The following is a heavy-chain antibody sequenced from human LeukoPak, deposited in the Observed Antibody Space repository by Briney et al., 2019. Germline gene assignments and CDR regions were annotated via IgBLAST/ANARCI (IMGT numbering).Heavy chain of an antibody. CDR1: GGTFSSYA. J-gene: IGHJ4*02. CDR2: IIPIFGTA. D-gene: IGHD6-13*01. Sequence: ASVKVSCKASGGTFSSYAISWVRQAPGQGLEWMGVIIPIFGTANYAQKFQGRVTITADESTSTAYMELSSLRSEDTAVYYCARIIGVSSSWYSEASYYFDYWGQGTLVTVSS. CDR3: ARIIGVSSSWYSEASYYFDY. V-gene: IGHV1-69*13.